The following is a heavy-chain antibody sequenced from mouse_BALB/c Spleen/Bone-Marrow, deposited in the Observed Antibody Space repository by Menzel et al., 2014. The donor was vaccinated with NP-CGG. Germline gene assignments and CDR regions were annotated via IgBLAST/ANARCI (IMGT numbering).Heavy chain of an antibody. D-gene: IGHD2-10*02. V-gene: IGHV4-2*02. Sequence: EVQGVESGGGLVQPGGSLNLSCAASGFDFSRYWMSWARQAPGKGQEWIGEINPGSSTINYTPSLKDKFIISRDNAKNTLYLQMSKVRSEDTALYYCARLAVWGAMDYWGRGTSVTVSS. CDR1: GFDFSRYW. CDR3: ARLAVWGAMDY. J-gene: IGHJ4*01. CDR2: INPGSSTI.